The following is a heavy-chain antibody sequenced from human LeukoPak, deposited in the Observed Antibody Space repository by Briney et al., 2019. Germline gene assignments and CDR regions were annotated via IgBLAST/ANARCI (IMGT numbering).Heavy chain of an antibody. CDR2: IDGSGDTI. Sequence: GGSLRLSCAASGFTFSDYSMNWVRQAPGKGLEWVSYIDGSGDTIYYADSVKGRFTISRDNAENSLDLQMNSLRDEDTAVYYCSRRFDCWGQGTLVTVSS. J-gene: IGHJ4*02. CDR3: SRRFDC. CDR1: GFTFSDYS. V-gene: IGHV3-48*02.